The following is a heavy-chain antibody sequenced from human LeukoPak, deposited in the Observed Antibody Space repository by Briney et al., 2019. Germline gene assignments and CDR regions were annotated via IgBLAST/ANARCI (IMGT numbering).Heavy chain of an antibody. CDR3: ARWDRFGIVGATTPAFDI. J-gene: IGHJ3*02. V-gene: IGHV4-61*02. D-gene: IGHD1-26*01. CDR1: GGSISSGSYY. Sequence: ASETLSLTCTVSGGSISSGSYYWSWIRQPAGKGLEWIGRIYTSGSTNYNPSLKSRVTISVDTSKNQFSLKLSSVTAADTAVYYCARWDRFGIVGATTPAFDIWGQGTMVTVS. CDR2: IYTSGST.